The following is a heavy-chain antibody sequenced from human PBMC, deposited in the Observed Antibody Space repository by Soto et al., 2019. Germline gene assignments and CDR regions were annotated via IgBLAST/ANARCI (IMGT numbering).Heavy chain of an antibody. D-gene: IGHD2-21*02. CDR1: GYTFTSYA. Sequence: ASVKVSCKASGYTFTSYAMHWVRQAPGQMLECMGWINAGNGDAKYXXKFQGRVXXTRDRAASTAXMELSXGRCEDTAVYYCARSIVVVTALDYWGQGTLVTVSS. V-gene: IGHV1-3*01. CDR2: INAGNGDA. J-gene: IGHJ4*02. CDR3: ARSIVVVTALDY.